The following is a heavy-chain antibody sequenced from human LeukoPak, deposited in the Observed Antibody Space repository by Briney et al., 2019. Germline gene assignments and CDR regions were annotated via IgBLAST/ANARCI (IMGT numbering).Heavy chain of an antibody. J-gene: IGHJ4*02. Sequence: GGSLRLSCAASGFTFSKYAMSWVRQVPGKGLEWVSTIDKSGAKTYYADSVKGRFTTSRDNSNSALYLQMNSLRAEDTAVYYCARDQGRGPLLYYFDYWGQGTLVTVSS. CDR2: IDKSGAKT. V-gene: IGHV3-23*01. CDR3: ARDQGRGPLLYYFDY. CDR1: GFTFSKYA. D-gene: IGHD3-16*01.